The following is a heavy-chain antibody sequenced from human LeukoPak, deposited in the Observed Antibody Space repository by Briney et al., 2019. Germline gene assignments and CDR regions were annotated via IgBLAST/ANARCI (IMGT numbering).Heavy chain of an antibody. D-gene: IGHD5-12*01. CDR3: PRVVSGYCHFDY. V-gene: IGHV3-53*01. Sequence: GGSLRLSCAASGFTVSSNYMSWVRQAPGKGLEWVSVIYSGGSTYYADSVKGRFTISRDTSKNTLYLQMNSLRVEDTAVYYCPRVVSGYCHFDYWGQGTLVTVSS. CDR1: GFTVSSNY. CDR2: IYSGGST. J-gene: IGHJ4*02.